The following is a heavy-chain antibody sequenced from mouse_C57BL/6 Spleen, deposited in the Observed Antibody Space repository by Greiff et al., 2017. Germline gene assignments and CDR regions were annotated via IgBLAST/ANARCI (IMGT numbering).Heavy chain of an antibody. CDR3: TLIYYYD. CDR2: IDPENGDT. J-gene: IGHJ2*01. CDR1: GFNIKDDY. Sequence: VQLQQSGAELVRPGASVKLSCTASGFNIKDDYMHWVKQRPEQGLEWIGWIDPENGDTEYASKFQGKATITADTSSNTAYLQLSSLTSEDTAVYYCTLIYYYDWGQGTTLTVSS. V-gene: IGHV14-4*01. D-gene: IGHD1-1*01.